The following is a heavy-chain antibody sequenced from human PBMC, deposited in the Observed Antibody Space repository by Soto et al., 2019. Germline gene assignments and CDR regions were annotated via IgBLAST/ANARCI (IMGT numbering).Heavy chain of an antibody. CDR3: ASRGAVAGTFLRFFDY. V-gene: IGHV4-34*01. Sequence: QVQLQQWGAGLLKPSETLSLTCAVYGGSFSGYYWSWIRQPPGKGLAWIGEINHSGSTNYNPSLKSRVTISVDTSKNQFSLKLSSVTAADTAVYYCASRGAVAGTFLRFFDYWGQGTLVTVSS. D-gene: IGHD6-19*01. J-gene: IGHJ4*02. CDR1: GGSFSGYY. CDR2: INHSGST.